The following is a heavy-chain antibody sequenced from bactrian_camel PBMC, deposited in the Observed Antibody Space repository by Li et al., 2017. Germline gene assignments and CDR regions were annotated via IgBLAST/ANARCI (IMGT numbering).Heavy chain of an antibody. D-gene: IGHD5*01. CDR3: VRDGWDF. J-gene: IGHJ4*01. CDR1: KWSSFSPFA. V-gene: IGHV3S31*01. Sequence: DVQLVESGGGLVQPGGSLRLSCAADKWSSFSPFAYNWVRQAAGKGLVWISFISSTSDLIQYADSVKGRSTVSRENAMSTLYLQLNDLKPEDTAMYYCVRDGWDFWGQGTQV. CDR2: ISSTSDLI.